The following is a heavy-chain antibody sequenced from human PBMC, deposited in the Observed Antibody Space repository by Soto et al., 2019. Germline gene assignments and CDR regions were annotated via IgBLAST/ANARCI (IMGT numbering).Heavy chain of an antibody. V-gene: IGHV3-30-3*01. D-gene: IGHD3-3*01. Sequence: GGSLRLSCAASGFTFSSYAMHWVRQAPGKGLEWVAVISYDGSSKYYADSVKGRFTISRDNSKNTLYLQMNSLRAEDTAVYYCARGEGRNTIFGVVNRLYNYYYYYGMDVWGQGTTVTVSS. CDR1: GFTFSSYA. J-gene: IGHJ6*02. CDR2: ISYDGSSK. CDR3: ARGEGRNTIFGVVNRLYNYYYYYGMDV.